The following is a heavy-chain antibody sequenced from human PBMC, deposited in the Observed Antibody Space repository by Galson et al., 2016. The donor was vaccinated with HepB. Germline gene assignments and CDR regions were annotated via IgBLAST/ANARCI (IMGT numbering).Heavy chain of an antibody. V-gene: IGHV3-13*01. CDR2: IGTAGDT. CDR3: ARGGLGYCSGGSCSLGDYGMDV. CDR1: GFTFSSYD. Sequence: SLRLSCAASGFTFSSYDMHWVRQATGKGLEWVSAIGTAGDTYYPGSVKGRFTISRENAKNSLYLQMNTRRAEDTAVYYCARGGLGYCSGGSCSLGDYGMDVWGQGTTVTVSS. J-gene: IGHJ6*02. D-gene: IGHD2-15*01.